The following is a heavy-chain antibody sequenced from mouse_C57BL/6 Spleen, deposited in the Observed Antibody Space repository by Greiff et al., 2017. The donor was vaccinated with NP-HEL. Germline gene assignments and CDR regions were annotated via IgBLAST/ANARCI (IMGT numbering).Heavy chain of an antibody. V-gene: IGHV1-64*01. CDR3: ARSGGTPYYDY. Sequence: QVQLQQPGAELVKPGASVKLSCKASGYTFTSYWMHWVKQRPGQGLEWIGMIHPNSGSTNYNEKFKSKATLTVDKSSSTVYMQLSSLTSEDSAVYYCARSGGTPYYDYWGHGTTLTVSS. CDR2: IHPNSGST. D-gene: IGHD3-1*01. J-gene: IGHJ2*01. CDR1: GYTFTSYW.